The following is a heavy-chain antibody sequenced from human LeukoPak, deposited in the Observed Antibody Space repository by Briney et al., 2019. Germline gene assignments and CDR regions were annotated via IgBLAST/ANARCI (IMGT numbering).Heavy chain of an antibody. CDR3: ARDWSGVSDL. CDR2: IYHSGSP. Sequence: SETLSPTCAVSGGSISSGGYSWSWIRQPPGKGLEWIGYIYHSGSPYYNPSLKSRVTISVDRSKNQFSLKLSAVTAADTAVYYCARDWSGVSDLWGRGTLVTVPS. V-gene: IGHV4-30-2*01. J-gene: IGHJ2*01. CDR1: GGSISSGGYS. D-gene: IGHD5/OR15-5a*01.